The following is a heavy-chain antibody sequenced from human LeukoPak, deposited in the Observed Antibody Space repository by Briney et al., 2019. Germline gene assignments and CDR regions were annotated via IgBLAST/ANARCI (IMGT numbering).Heavy chain of an antibody. CDR3: ARLFDYSASCYFDY. D-gene: IGHD3-9*01. J-gene: IGHJ4*02. CDR2: INPHDSGT. Sequence: GESLKISCQASGYTFSNHWIAWVRQMPGGKDLEWMAIINPHDSGTRYSPSFEGQVTISADKSISTAYLQWSGLKASDTAMYLCARLFDYSASCYFDYWGQGTLVTVSS. V-gene: IGHV5-51*01. CDR1: GYTFSNHW.